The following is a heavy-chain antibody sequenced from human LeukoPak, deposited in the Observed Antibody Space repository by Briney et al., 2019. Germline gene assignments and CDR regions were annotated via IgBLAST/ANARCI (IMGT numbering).Heavy chain of an antibody. V-gene: IGHV1-2*02. CDR3: ARDIMGATCVDY. CDR2: INPNSGDT. Sequence: ASVKGSCKASGYTFTGYYMHWVRQAPEQGLEWMGWINPNSGDTIYAQKFQGSITMTSDTSVTTAYMELTGMRSDDTALYYCARDIMGATCVDYWGQGTLVTVSS. CDR1: GYTFTGYY. D-gene: IGHD1-26*01. J-gene: IGHJ4*02.